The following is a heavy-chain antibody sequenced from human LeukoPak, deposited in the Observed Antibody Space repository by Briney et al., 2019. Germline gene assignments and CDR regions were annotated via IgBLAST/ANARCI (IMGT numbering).Heavy chain of an antibody. CDR1: GGSISSYY. CDR3: ARSSDIVVVPAAFDY. CDR2: IYYSGST. V-gene: IGHV4-59*01. D-gene: IGHD2-2*01. Sequence: SETLSLTCTVSGGSISSYYWSWIRQPPGKGLEWIGYIYYSGSTNYNPSLKSRVTIPVDTSKNQFSLKLSSVTAADTAVYYCARSSDIVVVPAAFDYWGQGTLVTVSS. J-gene: IGHJ4*02.